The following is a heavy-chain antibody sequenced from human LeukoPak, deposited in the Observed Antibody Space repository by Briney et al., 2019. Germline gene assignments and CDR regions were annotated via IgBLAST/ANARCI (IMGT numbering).Heavy chain of an antibody. V-gene: IGHV4-30-4*01. CDR2: IYYSGST. D-gene: IGHD6-13*01. CDR1: GGSISSGGYY. J-gene: IGHJ4*02. Sequence: SETLSLTCTASGGSISSGGYYWSWIRQPPGKGLEWIGYIYYSGSTYYNPSLKSRVTISVDTSKNQFSLKLSSVTAADTAVYYCARGDSSSWYPDPHPPDYWGQGTLVTVSS. CDR3: ARGDSSSWYPDPHPPDY.